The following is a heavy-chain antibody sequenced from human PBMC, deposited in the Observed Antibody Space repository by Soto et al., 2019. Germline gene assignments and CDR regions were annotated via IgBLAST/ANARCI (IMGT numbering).Heavy chain of an antibody. Sequence: QVQLVQSGAEVKKPGSSVKVSCKSSGGTFSRYAISWVRQAPGQGLEWMGGIIPIFGTAHYAQKFQGRVTITADESTSTAYMELSSLRSEDTDVYYCARDRAGSNYAWVAKGFWYCDLWGRGTLVTVSS. CDR2: IIPIFGTA. CDR3: ARDRAGSNYAWVAKGFWYCDL. J-gene: IGHJ2*01. V-gene: IGHV1-69*12. D-gene: IGHD4-4*01. CDR1: GGTFSRYA.